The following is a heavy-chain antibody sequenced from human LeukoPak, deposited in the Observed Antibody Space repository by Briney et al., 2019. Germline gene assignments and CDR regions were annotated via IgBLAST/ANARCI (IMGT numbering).Heavy chain of an antibody. Sequence: SETLSLTCTVSGGSISSSSYYWGWIRQPPGKGLEWIGSIYYSGSTYYNPSLKSRVTISVDTSNNQFSLKLSSVTAADTAVYYCARHSGTYQGSDFDYWGQGTLVTVSS. CDR3: ARHSGTYQGSDFDY. D-gene: IGHD1-26*01. CDR1: GGSISSSSYY. V-gene: IGHV4-39*01. CDR2: IYYSGST. J-gene: IGHJ4*02.